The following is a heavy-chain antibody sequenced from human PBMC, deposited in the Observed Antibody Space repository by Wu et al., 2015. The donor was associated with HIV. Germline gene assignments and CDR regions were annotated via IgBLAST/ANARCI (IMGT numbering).Heavy chain of an antibody. J-gene: IGHJ6*02. D-gene: IGHD3-10*01. CDR3: ARNYGSGSYYRDYYGMDV. CDR1: GTTFSSHS. V-gene: IGHV1-69*13. CDR2: IIPIFNTA. Sequence: QVQLVQSGAEVRKPKSSVKVSCKASGTTFSSHSISWIRQAPGQGLEWMGRIIPIFNTADYSQRFQGRVTITADESTSTAYMELSSLRSEDTAVYYCARNYGSGSYYRDYYGMDVWDQGP.